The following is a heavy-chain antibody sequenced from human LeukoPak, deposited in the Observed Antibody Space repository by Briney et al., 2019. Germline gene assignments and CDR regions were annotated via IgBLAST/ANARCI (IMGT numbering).Heavy chain of an antibody. CDR2: IKQDGSEK. V-gene: IGHV3-7*01. CDR1: GFTFSSYW. Sequence: GGSLRLSCAASGFTFSSYWMSWVRQAPGKGPEWVANIKQDGSEKYYVDSVKGRFTISRDNAKSSLYLQMNSLRAEDTAVYYCARVFWSTSYGGAFDIWGQGTMVTVSS. D-gene: IGHD2-2*01. J-gene: IGHJ3*02. CDR3: ARVFWSTSYGGAFDI.